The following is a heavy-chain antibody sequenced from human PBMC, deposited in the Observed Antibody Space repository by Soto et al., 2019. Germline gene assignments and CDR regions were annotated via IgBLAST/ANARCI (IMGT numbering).Heavy chain of an antibody. CDR3: GRTIAVAGPDAFDM. CDR1: GFTFSDFD. Sequence: PGGSLRLSCAASGFTFSDFDIFWVRQASGKGLEWVGRIRSNANYYATAYAASVKGRFTISRDDSRNTAFLQMNSLNSEDTAVYYCGRTIAVAGPDAFDMWGQGTMVTVSS. D-gene: IGHD6-19*01. V-gene: IGHV3-73*01. CDR2: IRSNANYYAT. J-gene: IGHJ3*02.